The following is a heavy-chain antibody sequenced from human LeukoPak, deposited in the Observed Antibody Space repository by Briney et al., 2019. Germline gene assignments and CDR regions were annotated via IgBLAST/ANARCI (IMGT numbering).Heavy chain of an antibody. V-gene: IGHV3-30*03. J-gene: IGHJ4*02. D-gene: IGHD1-26*01. CDR2: ISYDGSNK. CDR3: ATDRYSGTHNPGGGY. Sequence: GSLRPSCAASGFIFSSYGMHWVRQAPGKGLEWVTIISYDGSNKYYADSVKGRFTISRDNSKNTLYLQMNRLRAEDTAVYYCATDRYSGTHNPGGGYWGQGTLVTVSS. CDR1: GFIFSSYG.